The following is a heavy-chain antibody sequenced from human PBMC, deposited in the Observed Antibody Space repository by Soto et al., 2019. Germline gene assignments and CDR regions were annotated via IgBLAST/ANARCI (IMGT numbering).Heavy chain of an antibody. J-gene: IGHJ4*02. CDR1: GFTFSSYA. Sequence: GGSLRLSCAASGFTFSSYAMSWVRQAPGKGLEWVSAISGSGGSTYYADSVKGRFTISRDNSKNTLYLQMNSLRAEDTAVYYCAKALSSGYYVSVFDYWGQGTLVTVSS. CDR2: ISGSGGST. CDR3: AKALSSGYYVSVFDY. V-gene: IGHV3-23*01. D-gene: IGHD3-22*01.